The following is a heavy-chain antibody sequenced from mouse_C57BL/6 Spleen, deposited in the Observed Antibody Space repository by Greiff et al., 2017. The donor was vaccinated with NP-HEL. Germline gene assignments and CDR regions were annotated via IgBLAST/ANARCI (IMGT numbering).Heavy chain of an antibody. CDR3: ARYPITTGAMDY. CDR1: GYTFTSYW. J-gene: IGHJ4*01. D-gene: IGHD1-1*01. Sequence: VKLQQPGAELVKPGASVKMSCKASGYTFTSYWITWVKQRPGQGLEWIGDIYPGSGSTNYNEKFKSKATLTVDTSSSTAYMQLSSLTSEDSAVYYCARYPITTGAMDYWGQGTSVTVSS. CDR2: IYPGSGST. V-gene: IGHV1-55*01.